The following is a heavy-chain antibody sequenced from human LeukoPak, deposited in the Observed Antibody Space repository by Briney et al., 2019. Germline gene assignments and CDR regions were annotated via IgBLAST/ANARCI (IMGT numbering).Heavy chain of an antibody. CDR3: ARGSRWLGDY. CDR1: GYRFTSYY. Sequence: ASVKVSCKASGYRFTSYYMHWIRQAPGQGLEWMGVINTSGGSTSYEQKFQDRVTMTRDTSTSTVYMELSSLSSEDTAVYYCARGSRWLGDYWGQGTLVTVSS. V-gene: IGHV1-46*01. J-gene: IGHJ4*02. CDR2: INTSGGST. D-gene: IGHD5-24*01.